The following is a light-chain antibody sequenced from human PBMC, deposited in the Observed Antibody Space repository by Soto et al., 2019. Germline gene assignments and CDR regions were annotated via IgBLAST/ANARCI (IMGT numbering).Light chain of an antibody. CDR1: QSVSSY. J-gene: IGKJ4*01. CDR3: QQRSNWPPV. V-gene: IGKV3-11*01. Sequence: EIVLTQSPATLSLSPVERATLSCSASQSVSSYLAWYQQKPGQAPRLLIYDASNRATGIPARFSGSGSGTDFTLTSSSLEPEDFAVYCCQQRSNWPPVFGGGTKVDIK. CDR2: DAS.